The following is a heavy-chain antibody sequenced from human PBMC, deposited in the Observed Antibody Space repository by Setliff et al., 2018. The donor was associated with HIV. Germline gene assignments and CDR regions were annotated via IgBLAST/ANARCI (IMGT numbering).Heavy chain of an antibody. Sequence: LSLTCTVSGGSISSSSYYWGWIRQAPGKGLEWVSYISSSGDSIYYADSVKGRFTISRDNSKNTLYLQMNSLRAEDTAVYYCASSGYSGYDEGAFDIWGQGTMVTVSS. V-gene: IGHV3-11*01. J-gene: IGHJ3*02. CDR1: GGSISSSSYY. D-gene: IGHD5-12*01. CDR2: ISSSGDSI. CDR3: ASSGYSGYDEGAFDI.